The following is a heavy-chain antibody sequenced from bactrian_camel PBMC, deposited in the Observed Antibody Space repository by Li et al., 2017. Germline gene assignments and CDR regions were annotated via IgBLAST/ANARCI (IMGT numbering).Heavy chain of an antibody. Sequence: QLVESGGGSVQAGGSLTLSCAASGGSGCKAWFRQAPGNECDLVSSLTWDGTTYYDDSVKGRFTISHDNTKNTLYLQMNSLKPEDTAMYYCAAKIPSFPGDLYCSGDYERAFRYWGQGTQVTVS. CDR1: GGSGC. CDR3: AAKIPSFPGDLYCSGDYERAFRY. V-gene: IGHV3S55*01. D-gene: IGHD4*01. J-gene: IGHJ6*01. CDR2: LTWDGTT.